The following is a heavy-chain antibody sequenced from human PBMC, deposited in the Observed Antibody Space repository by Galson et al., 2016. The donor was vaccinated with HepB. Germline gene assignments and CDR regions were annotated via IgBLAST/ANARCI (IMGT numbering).Heavy chain of an antibody. CDR2: ISRSGDST. CDR1: GFTFRNYG. CDR3: VQGSTAPAV. D-gene: IGHD2-2*01. V-gene: IGHV3-23*01. Sequence: SLRLSCAASGFTFRNYGMTWVRQAPGKGLEVVSSISRSGDSTDYADSVKGRFTISRDNSKNTLSLQMNRLRAEDTALYYCVQGSTAPAVWGKGTPVTVST. J-gene: IGHJ6*04.